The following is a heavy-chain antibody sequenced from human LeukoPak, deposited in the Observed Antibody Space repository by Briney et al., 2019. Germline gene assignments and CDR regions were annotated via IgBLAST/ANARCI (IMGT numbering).Heavy chain of an antibody. CDR2: IYYSGST. D-gene: IGHD3-22*01. J-gene: IGHJ4*02. Sequence: SETLSLTCTVSGGSISSSSHYWGWIRQPPGKGLEWIGSIYYSGSTYYNPSLKSRVTISVDTSKNQFSLKLSSVTAADTAVYYCATGRYYYDSWEFDYWGQGTLVTVSS. CDR1: GGSISSSSHY. V-gene: IGHV4-39*07. CDR3: ATGRYYYDSWEFDY.